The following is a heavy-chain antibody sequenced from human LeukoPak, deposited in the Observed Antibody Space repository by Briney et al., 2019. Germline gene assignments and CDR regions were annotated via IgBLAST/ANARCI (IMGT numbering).Heavy chain of an antibody. CDR1: GGSFSGYY. J-gene: IGHJ4*02. Sequence: PSETLSLTCAVYGGSFSGYYWSWIRQPPGKGLEWIGEINHSGSTNYNPSLKSRVTISVDTSKNQFSLKLSSVTAADTAVYYCARGRGTVYDYVWGSYRYTSVFDYWGQGTLVTVPS. CDR3: ARGRGTVYDYVWGSYRYTSVFDY. D-gene: IGHD3-16*02. CDR2: INHSGST. V-gene: IGHV4-34*01.